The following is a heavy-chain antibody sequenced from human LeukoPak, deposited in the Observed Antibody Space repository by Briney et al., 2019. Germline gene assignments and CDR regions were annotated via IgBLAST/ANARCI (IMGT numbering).Heavy chain of an antibody. CDR3: ARVGSSSPRFYYYYYMDV. CDR1: GGSISSRY. V-gene: IGHV4-59*11. J-gene: IGHJ6*03. Sequence: SETLSLTCTVSGGSISSRYGSWIRQPPGKGLEWIGYIYYSGSTNYNPSLKSRVTISVDTSKNQFSLKLSSVTAADTAVYYCARVGSSSPRFYYYYYMDVWGKGTTVTVSS. CDR2: IYYSGST. D-gene: IGHD6-6*01.